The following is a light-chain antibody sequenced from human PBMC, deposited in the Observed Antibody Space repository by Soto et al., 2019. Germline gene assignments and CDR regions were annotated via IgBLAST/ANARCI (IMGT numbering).Light chain of an antibody. J-gene: IGKJ5*01. CDR3: QQRNVWPPIT. Sequence: EVVLTQSPAPLSLFPGERATLSCRASQSIRTSLAWYQQKPGQAPRLVILDASNRANGVPARFGGSGSGTDFTLTINSLEPEDFAVYYCQQRNVWPPITFGQGTRLEIK. V-gene: IGKV3-11*01. CDR2: DAS. CDR1: QSIRTS.